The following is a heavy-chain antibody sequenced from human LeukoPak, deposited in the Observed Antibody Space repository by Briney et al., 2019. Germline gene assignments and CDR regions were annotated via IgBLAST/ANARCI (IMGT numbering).Heavy chain of an antibody. V-gene: IGHV1-69*13. J-gene: IGHJ6*02. CDR1: GGTFSSYA. Sequence: SVKVSCKASGGTFSSYAISWVRQAPGQGLEWMGGIIPIFGTANYAQKFQGRVTITADESTSTAYMELSSLRSEDTAVYYCARGERFLEWFYKEDYYYYGMDVWGQGTTVTVSS. CDR3: ARGERFLEWFYKEDYYYYGMDV. CDR2: IIPIFGTA. D-gene: IGHD3-3*01.